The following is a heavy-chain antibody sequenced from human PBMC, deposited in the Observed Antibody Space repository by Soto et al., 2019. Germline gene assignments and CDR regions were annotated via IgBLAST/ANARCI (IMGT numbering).Heavy chain of an antibody. CDR3: AHNDLTGKWFGELAAFDI. V-gene: IGHV2-5*02. D-gene: IGHD3-10*01. J-gene: IGHJ3*02. CDR2: IYWDDDK. CDR1: GFSLSTSGVG. Sequence: QITLKESGPTLVKPTQTLTLTCTFSGFSLSTSGVGVGWIRQPPGKALEWLALIYWDDDKRYSPSLKSRLTITKDTSKHQVVLTMTNMDPVDTATYYCAHNDLTGKWFGELAAFDIWGQGTMVTVSS.